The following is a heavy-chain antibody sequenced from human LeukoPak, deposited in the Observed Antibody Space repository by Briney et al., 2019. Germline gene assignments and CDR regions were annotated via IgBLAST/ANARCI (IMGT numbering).Heavy chain of an antibody. Sequence: SSETLSLTCTVSGGSISSSSYYWGWIRQPPGKGLEWIVSIYYSGSTYYNPSLKSRVTISVDTSKNQFSLKLSSVTAADTAVYYCASSPRITMIVVDEGYFDLWGRGTLVTVSS. CDR1: GGSISSSSYY. V-gene: IGHV4-39*07. D-gene: IGHD3-22*01. CDR3: ASSPRITMIVVDEGYFDL. CDR2: IYYSGST. J-gene: IGHJ2*01.